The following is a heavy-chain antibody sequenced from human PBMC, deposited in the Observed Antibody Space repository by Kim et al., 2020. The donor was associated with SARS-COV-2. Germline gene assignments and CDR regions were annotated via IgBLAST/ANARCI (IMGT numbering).Heavy chain of an antibody. CDR1: GFTFSSYG. J-gene: IGHJ6*01. V-gene: IGHV3-30*18. CDR2: ISYDGSNK. Sequence: GGSLRLSCAASGFTFSSYGMHWVRQAPGKGLEWVAVISYDGSNKYYADSVKGRFTISRDNSKNTLYLQMNSLRAEDTAVYYCAKDPATYSSCSSYGMDV. CDR3: AKDPATYSSCSSYGMDV. D-gene: IGHD6-13*01.